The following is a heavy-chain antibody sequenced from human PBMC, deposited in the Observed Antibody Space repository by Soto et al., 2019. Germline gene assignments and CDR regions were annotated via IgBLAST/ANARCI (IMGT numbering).Heavy chain of an antibody. CDR3: ARVGRREAADFDS. CDR1: GFTFSTYW. V-gene: IGHV3-7*01. CDR2: IKQDGSEK. J-gene: IGHJ4*02. Sequence: GGSLRLSCAASGFTFSTYWMTWVRQAPGKGLEWVANIKQDGSEKYYVDSVKGRFTISRDNAKNSLYLLVSSLRAEDTAVYYCARVGRREAADFDSWGQGTLVTVSS. D-gene: IGHD2-15*01.